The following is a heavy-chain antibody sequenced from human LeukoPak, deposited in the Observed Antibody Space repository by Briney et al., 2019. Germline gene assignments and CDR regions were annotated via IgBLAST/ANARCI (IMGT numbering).Heavy chain of an antibody. D-gene: IGHD2-15*01. V-gene: IGHV3-48*03. CDR3: ARDGYCSGGSCYDY. Sequence: GGSLRLSCAASGFTFSSYEMNWVRQAPGKGLEWVSSISSSGSTIYYADSVKGRFTISRDNAKNSLYLQMNSLRAEDTAVYYCARDGYCSGGSCYDYWGQGTLVTVPS. CDR2: ISSSGSTI. CDR1: GFTFSSYE. J-gene: IGHJ4*02.